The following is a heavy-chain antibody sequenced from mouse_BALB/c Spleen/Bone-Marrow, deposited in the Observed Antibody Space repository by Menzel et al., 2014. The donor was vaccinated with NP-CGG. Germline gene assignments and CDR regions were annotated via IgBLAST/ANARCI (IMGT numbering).Heavy chain of an antibody. CDR3: ASRGDYSYAMDY. CDR1: GYSFSNYW. Sequence: VQLQQSGAELVRPGSSVKISCKSSGYSFSNYWMNWMKQRPGQGLEWIGQIYPGDGDTNYNGKFKGKATLTADKSSSTAYMQLSSLTSEDSAVYFCASRGDYSYAMDYWGQETSVSVSS. CDR2: IYPGDGDT. D-gene: IGHD1-1*01. J-gene: IGHJ4*01. V-gene: IGHV1-80*01.